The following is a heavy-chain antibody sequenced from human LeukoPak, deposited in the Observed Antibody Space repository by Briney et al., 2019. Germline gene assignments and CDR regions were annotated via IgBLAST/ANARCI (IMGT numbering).Heavy chain of an antibody. CDR3: ARRHYDFWSGSPQPYDY. CDR2: INHSGST. D-gene: IGHD3-3*01. CDR1: GGSISSYY. Sequence: PSETLSLTCTVSGGSISSYYWSWIRQPPGKGLEWIGEINHSGSTNYNPSLKSRVTISVDTSKNQFSLKLSSVTAADTAVYYCARRHYDFWSGSPQPYDYWGQGTLVTVSS. V-gene: IGHV4-34*01. J-gene: IGHJ4*02.